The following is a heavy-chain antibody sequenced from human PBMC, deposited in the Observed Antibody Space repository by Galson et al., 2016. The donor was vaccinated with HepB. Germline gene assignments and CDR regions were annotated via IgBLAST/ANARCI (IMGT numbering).Heavy chain of an antibody. Sequence: SLRLSCAASGFTFSSYAMHWVRQAPGKGLEWVAVISFDGSNNFYADSVKGRFTISRDNAKNSLYLQMDNLRAEDTAVYYCARIIRPFAEFDSWGQGTLVTVAS. V-gene: IGHV3-30-3*01. CDR2: ISFDGSNN. CDR1: GFTFSSYA. D-gene: IGHD3-16*01. J-gene: IGHJ4*02. CDR3: ARIIRPFAEFDS.